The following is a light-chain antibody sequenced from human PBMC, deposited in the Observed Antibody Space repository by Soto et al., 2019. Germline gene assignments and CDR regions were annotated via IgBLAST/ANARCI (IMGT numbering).Light chain of an antibody. V-gene: IGKV2-28*01. J-gene: IGKJ3*01. CDR2: LGS. Sequence: DIVMTQSPLSLPVTPGEPASISCRSSQSLLHSNGYNYLDWYLQKPGQSPQLMIYLGSNRASGVPDRCSGSGSGTDFTLKSSRVEAEDVGVYYCMQALQTSFTFGRGTKVDIK. CDR1: QSLLHSNGYNY. CDR3: MQALQTSFT.